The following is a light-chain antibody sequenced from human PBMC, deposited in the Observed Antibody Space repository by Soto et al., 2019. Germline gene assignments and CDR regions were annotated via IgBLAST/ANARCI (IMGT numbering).Light chain of an antibody. J-gene: IGKJ4*01. Sequence: DIVMTQSPATLSVSPRERATLSCRASQGVSSNLAWYQQKPGQAPRLLIYDASTRATGIPARFSGSGSGTEFTLTISSLQSEDFAVYYCQQYNNWPSLTFGGGTKVDIK. CDR3: QQYNNWPSLT. CDR1: QGVSSN. V-gene: IGKV3-15*01. CDR2: DAS.